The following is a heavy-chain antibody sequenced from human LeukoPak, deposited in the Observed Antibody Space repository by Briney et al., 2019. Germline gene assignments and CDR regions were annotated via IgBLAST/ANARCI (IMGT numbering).Heavy chain of an antibody. V-gene: IGHV3-30*02. J-gene: IGHJ4*02. CDR2: IRYDGSNK. CDR1: GFTFSSYG. CDR3: AKLEDTAMVRNY. Sequence: GGSLRLSCAASGFTFSSYGMHWVRQAPGKGLEWVAFIRYDGSNKYYADSVKGRFTISGDNSKNTLYLQMNSLRAEDTAVCYCAKLEDTAMVRNYWGQGTLVTVSS. D-gene: IGHD5-18*01.